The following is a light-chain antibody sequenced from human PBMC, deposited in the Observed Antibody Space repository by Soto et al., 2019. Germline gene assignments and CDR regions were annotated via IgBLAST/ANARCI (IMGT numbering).Light chain of an antibody. CDR2: LKSDGSH. J-gene: IGLJ2*01. CDR1: SGHSSYT. CDR3: QTWVTGIQV. V-gene: IGLV4-69*01. Sequence: QSVLTQSPSASASLGASVKLTCTLSSGHSSYTIAWHQQQPETGPRFLMKLKSDGSHNKGDGIPDRFSGSSSGAERYLTISSLQSEDEGDYYCQTWVTGIQVFGGGTKVTVL.